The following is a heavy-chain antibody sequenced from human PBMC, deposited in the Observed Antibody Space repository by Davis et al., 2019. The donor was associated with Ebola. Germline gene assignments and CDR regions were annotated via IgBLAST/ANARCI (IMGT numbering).Heavy chain of an antibody. CDR2: IYYSGST. CDR1: GGSISSYY. CDR3: ARGLRSLEWLSY. Sequence: PSETLSLTCTVSGGSISSYYWSWIRQHPGKGLEWIGYIYYSGSTYYNPSPKSRVTISVDTSKNQFSLKLSSVTAADTAVYYCARGLRSLEWLSYWGQGTLVTVSS. D-gene: IGHD3-3*01. J-gene: IGHJ4*02. V-gene: IGHV4-59*06.